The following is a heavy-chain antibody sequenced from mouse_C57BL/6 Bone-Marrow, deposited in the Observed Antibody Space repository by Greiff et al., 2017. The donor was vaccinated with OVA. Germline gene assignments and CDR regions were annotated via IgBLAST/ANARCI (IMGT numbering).Heavy chain of an antibody. D-gene: IGHD2-2*01. V-gene: IGHV1-64*01. Sequence: QVQLKQPGAELVKPGASVKLSCKASGYTFTSYWMHWVKQRPGQGLEWIGMIHPNSGSTNYNEKFKSKATLTVDKSSSTAYMQLSSLTSEDSAVYYCARDGYDGGTWFAYWGQGTLVTVSA. CDR2: IHPNSGST. CDR3: ARDGYDGGTWFAY. J-gene: IGHJ3*01. CDR1: GYTFTSYW.